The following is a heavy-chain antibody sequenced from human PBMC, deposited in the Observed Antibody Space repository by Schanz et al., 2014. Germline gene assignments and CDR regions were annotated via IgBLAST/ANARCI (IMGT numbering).Heavy chain of an antibody. J-gene: IGHJ4*02. V-gene: IGHV3-7*02. CDR3: ARGGPAYYFDD. CDR2: IKHDGSVK. Sequence: EVHLVESGGGLVQPGGSLRLSCAASTFTFSSDWMSWVRQAPGKGPEWVANIKHDGSVKDYVDSVEGRFTISRDNAKRSLFLQMNSLRAEDTAVYYCARGGPAYYFDDWGQGTLVTVSS. CDR1: TFTFSSDW.